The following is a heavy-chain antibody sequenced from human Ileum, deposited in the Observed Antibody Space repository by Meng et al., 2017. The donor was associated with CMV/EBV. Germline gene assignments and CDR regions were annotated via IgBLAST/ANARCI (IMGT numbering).Heavy chain of an antibody. CDR1: GFTFSNYW. D-gene: IGHD2-15*01. CDR3: VREDIVVFDY. J-gene: IGHJ4*02. Sequence: GGSLRLSCAASGFTFSNYWMSWVRQAPGKGLEWVANIKEDGSEKYSADSVKGRFTISRDNAKNSLYLQMDNLRADDTAVYYCVREDIVVFDYWGQGTLVTVSS. CDR2: IKEDGSEK. V-gene: IGHV3-7*01.